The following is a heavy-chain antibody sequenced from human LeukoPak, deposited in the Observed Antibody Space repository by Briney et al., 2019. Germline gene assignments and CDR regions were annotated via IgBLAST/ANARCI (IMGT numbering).Heavy chain of an antibody. J-gene: IGHJ5*02. CDR1: GYSISSGYY. CDR3: ARAGDSSSWTSYWFDP. V-gene: IGHV4-38-2*02. D-gene: IGHD6-13*01. CDR2: IYHSGST. Sequence: SETLSLTCTVSGYSISSGYYWGWIRQPPGKGLEWIGSIYHSGSTYYNPSLKSRVTISVGTSKNQFSLKLSSVTAADTAVYYCARAGDSSSWTSYWFDPWGQGTLVTVSS.